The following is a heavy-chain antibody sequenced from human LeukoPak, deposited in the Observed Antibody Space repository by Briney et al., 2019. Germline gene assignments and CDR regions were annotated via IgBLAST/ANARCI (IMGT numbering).Heavy chain of an antibody. J-gene: IGHJ6*03. CDR3: ARDSTGYCSSTSCYARGQYYYYYMDV. CDR2: IYTSGST. V-gene: IGHV4-4*07. CDR1: GGSISSYY. Sequence: SETLSLTCTVSGGSISSYYWSWIRQPAGKGLEWIGRIYTSGSTNYNPSLKSRVTMSVDTSKNQFSLKLSSVTAADTAVYYCARDSTGYCSSTSCYARGQYYYYYMDVWGKGTTVTVPS. D-gene: IGHD2-2*01.